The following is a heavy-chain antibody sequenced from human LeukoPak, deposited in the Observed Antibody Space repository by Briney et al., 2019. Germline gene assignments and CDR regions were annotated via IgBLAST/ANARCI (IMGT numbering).Heavy chain of an antibody. CDR1: GFTFTSSA. D-gene: IGHD3-22*01. CDR2: IVVGSGNT. CDR3: AAGSHSSGYYVY. J-gene: IGHJ4*02. Sequence: SVKDSCKASGFTFTSSAMQWVRRARGQRLEWIGWIVVGSGNTNYAQKFQERVTITRDMSTSTAYMELSSLRSEDTAVYYCAAGSHSSGYYVYWGQGTLVTVSS. V-gene: IGHV1-58*02.